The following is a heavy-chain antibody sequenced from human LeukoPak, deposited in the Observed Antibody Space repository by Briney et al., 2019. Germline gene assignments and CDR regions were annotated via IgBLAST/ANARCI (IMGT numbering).Heavy chain of an antibody. CDR3: ARGGEEYGDYLSAY. CDR1: GFTFSSYA. V-gene: IGHV3-64*01. CDR2: ISSNGGST. J-gene: IGHJ4*02. D-gene: IGHD4-17*01. Sequence: GGSLRLSCAASGFTFSSYAMHWVRQAPGKGLEYVSAISSNGGSTYYAISVKGRFTISRDNSKNTLYLQMGSLRGEDMAVYYCARGGEEYGDYLSAYWGQGTLVTVSS.